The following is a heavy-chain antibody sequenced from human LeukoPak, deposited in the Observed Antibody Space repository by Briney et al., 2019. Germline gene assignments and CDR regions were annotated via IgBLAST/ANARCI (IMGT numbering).Heavy chain of an antibody. D-gene: IGHD3-22*01. CDR2: ISGSGGST. CDR3: ASYDSSGYYSGLIDY. V-gene: IGHV3-23*01. CDR1: GFTFSSYA. Sequence: GGSLRLSCAASGFTFSSYAMSWVRQAPGKGLEWVSAISGSGGSTYYADSVKGRFTISRDNSKSTLYLQMNSLRAEDTAVYYCASYDSSGYYSGLIDYWGQGTLVTVSS. J-gene: IGHJ4*02.